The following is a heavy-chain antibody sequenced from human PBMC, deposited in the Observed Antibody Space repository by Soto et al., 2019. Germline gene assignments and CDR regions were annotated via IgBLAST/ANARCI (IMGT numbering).Heavy chain of an antibody. CDR2: ISSTAGRTS. CDR3: AKGVLSFHYGMEV. V-gene: IGHV3-23*01. CDR1: GFTFNTYP. D-gene: IGHD3-10*01. J-gene: IGHJ6*02. Sequence: GGSLRLSCSTSGFTFNTYPMTWVRQAPGKGLEWVSSISSTAGRTSSYADSVKGRFAISRDFSDNTVYLQMNNLRVDDTAVYFCAKGVLSFHYGMEVWGQGTTVTVSS.